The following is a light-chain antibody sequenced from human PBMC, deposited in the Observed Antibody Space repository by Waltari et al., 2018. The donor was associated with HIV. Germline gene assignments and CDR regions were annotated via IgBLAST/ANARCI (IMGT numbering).Light chain of an antibody. CDR2: EVN. CDR3: CSFTSISTRV. J-gene: IGLJ3*02. V-gene: IGLV2-14*01. CDR1: SSDAGGSHY. Sequence: QSALTQPASVSGSPGQSITISCTGTSSDAGGSHYVSWYQQHPGKAPKLIIFEVNNRPPGVSNRFSGSKSGNTASLTISGLQAEDEADYYCCSFTSISTRVFGGGTKVTVL.